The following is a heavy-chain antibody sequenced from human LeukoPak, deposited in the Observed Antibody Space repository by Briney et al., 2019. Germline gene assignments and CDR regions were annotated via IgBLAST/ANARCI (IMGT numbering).Heavy chain of an antibody. CDR1: GFTFSDYY. V-gene: IGHV3-11*05. CDR3: ARDDLLHRNWFDP. J-gene: IGHJ5*02. Sequence: GGSLRLSCAASGFTFSDYYMSWIRQAPGKGLEWVSSISSSSSYIYYADSVKGRFTISRDNSKNSLYLQMNSLRVEDTAFYYCARDDLLHRNWFDPWGQGTLVTVSS. CDR2: ISSSSSYI. D-gene: IGHD3-22*01.